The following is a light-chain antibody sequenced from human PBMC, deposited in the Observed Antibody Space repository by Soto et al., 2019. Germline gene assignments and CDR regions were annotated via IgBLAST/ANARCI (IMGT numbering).Light chain of an antibody. CDR2: LGS. Sequence: DIVMPQSPLSLPVTPGEPASISCRSSQSLLHSNGYNYVDGYLQTPGQSPQLLIYLGSNRASGVPDRFSGSGSGTDFTLKISRVEAEDVGVYYCMQALQTPIPFGQGTRLEIK. V-gene: IGKV2-28*01. CDR3: MQALQTPIP. J-gene: IGKJ5*01. CDR1: QSLLHSNGYNY.